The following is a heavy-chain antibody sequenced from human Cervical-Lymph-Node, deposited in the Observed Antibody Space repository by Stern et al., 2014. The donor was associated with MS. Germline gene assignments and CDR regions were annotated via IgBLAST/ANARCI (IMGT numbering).Heavy chain of an antibody. CDR1: AFNFNNYA. CDR2: IWYDVTKK. D-gene: IGHD2-15*01. V-gene: IGHV3-33*01. J-gene: IGHJ4*02. Sequence: VQLVESGGGVVQPGTSLRLSCAASAFNFNNYAMHWVRQAPGKGLDWVAVIWYDVTKKYYADSVRGRVTISRDHSKNTLYLQMTGLRADDTAVYYCAADRYCSADSCQGLFDYWGQGTLVTVSS. CDR3: AADRYCSADSCQGLFDY.